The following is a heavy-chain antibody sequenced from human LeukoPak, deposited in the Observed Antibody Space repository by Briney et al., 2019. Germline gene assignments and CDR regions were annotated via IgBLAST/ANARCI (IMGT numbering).Heavy chain of an antibody. CDR1: GFTFSSYA. V-gene: IGHV3-30-3*01. D-gene: IGHD6-13*01. J-gene: IGHJ4*02. Sequence: GGSLRLSCAASGFTFSSYAMHWVRQAPGKGLEWVAVISYDGSNKYYADSVKGRFTISRDNSKNTLYLQMNSLRAEDTAVYYCARVASRSSWYPSYYFDYWGQGTLVTVSS. CDR3: ARVASRSSWYPSYYFDY. CDR2: ISYDGSNK.